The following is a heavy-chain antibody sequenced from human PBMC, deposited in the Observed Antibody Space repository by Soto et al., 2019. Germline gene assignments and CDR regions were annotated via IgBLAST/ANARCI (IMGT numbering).Heavy chain of an antibody. Sequence: QVQLVQSGAEVKKPGASVKVSCKASGYTFTRYDIIWVRQATGQGLEWMGWMNPSTGNTDSAEKFQGRLTMTRNTSISTVYMELSSLSFEDTAVYYCARGRIIVAGGFDPWGQGTRVTVSS. D-gene: IGHD6-19*01. CDR2: MNPSTGNT. J-gene: IGHJ5*02. CDR3: ARGRIIVAGGFDP. CDR1: GYTFTRYD. V-gene: IGHV1-8*01.